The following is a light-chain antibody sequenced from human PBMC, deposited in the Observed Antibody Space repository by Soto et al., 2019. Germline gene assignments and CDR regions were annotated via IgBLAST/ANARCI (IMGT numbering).Light chain of an antibody. CDR1: SSDVGGYNY. CDR2: EVT. J-gene: IGLJ3*02. CDR3: SSHAGINNVV. V-gene: IGLV2-8*01. Sequence: QSALTQPPSASGSPGQTVTIYCTGTSSDVGGYNYVSWYQQHPGKAPKLIIYEVTKRPSGVPDRFSGSKSGNTASLTVSGLQAEDEADYYCSSHAGINNVVFGGGTKLTVL.